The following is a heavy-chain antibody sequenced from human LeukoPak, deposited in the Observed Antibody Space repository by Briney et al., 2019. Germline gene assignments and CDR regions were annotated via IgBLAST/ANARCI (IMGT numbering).Heavy chain of an antibody. CDR3: AREMGYCSSTSCSYFAY. Sequence: SVKPSCTASGYTFIGYYIHCVRQSPGQGPEWMGWINPNSGDTNYAQKFQGRVTMTRDTSISTAYMELSRLRSDDTAVYYCAREMGYCSSTSCSYFAYWGQGTLVTVSS. CDR2: INPNSGDT. CDR1: GYTFIGYY. V-gene: IGHV1-2*02. D-gene: IGHD2-2*01. J-gene: IGHJ4*02.